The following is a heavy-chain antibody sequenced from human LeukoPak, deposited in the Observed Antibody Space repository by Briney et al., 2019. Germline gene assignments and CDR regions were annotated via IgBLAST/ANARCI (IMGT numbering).Heavy chain of an antibody. CDR3: ARDPEQDSSGYYYYYYGMDV. D-gene: IGHD3-22*01. CDR1: GGTFSSYA. CDR2: IIPIFGTA. Sequence: GASVKVSCKASGGTFSSYAISWVRQAPGQGLEWMGGIIPIFGTANYAQKFQGRVTITADESTSTAYMELSSLRSEDTAVYYCARDPEQDSSGYYYYYYGMDVWGQGTTVTVSS. V-gene: IGHV1-69*13. J-gene: IGHJ6*02.